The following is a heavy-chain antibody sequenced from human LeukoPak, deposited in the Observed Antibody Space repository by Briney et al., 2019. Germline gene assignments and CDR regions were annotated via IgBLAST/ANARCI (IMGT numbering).Heavy chain of an antibody. CDR1: GFTFSSYA. V-gene: IGHV3-30-3*01. J-gene: IGHJ4*02. CDR3: AKDGYYYDSSGYYYFDY. D-gene: IGHD3-22*01. Sequence: GGSLRLSCAASGFTFSSYAMHWVRQAPGKGLEWVAVISYDGSNKYYADSVKGRFTISRDNSKNSLYLQMNSLRAEDTALYYCAKDGYYYDSSGYYYFDYWGQGTWSPSPQ. CDR2: ISYDGSNK.